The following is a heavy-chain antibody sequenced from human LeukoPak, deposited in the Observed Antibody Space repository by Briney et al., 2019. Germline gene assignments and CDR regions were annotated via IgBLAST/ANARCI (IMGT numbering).Heavy chain of an antibody. CDR1: SGSISSYY. Sequence: PSETLSLTCTVSSGSISSYYWSWIRQPPGKGLEWIGYIYYSGSTNYNPSLKSRVTISVDTSKNQFSLKLSAVPDADTAVYYCARERVGGSPSLFDIWGQGTMVSVSS. J-gene: IGHJ3*02. D-gene: IGHD1-26*01. CDR2: IYYSGST. CDR3: ARERVGGSPSLFDI. V-gene: IGHV4-59*01.